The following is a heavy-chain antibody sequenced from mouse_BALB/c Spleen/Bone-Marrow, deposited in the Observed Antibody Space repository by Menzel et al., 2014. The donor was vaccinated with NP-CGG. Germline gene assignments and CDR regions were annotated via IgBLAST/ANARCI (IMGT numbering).Heavy chain of an antibody. Sequence: QVQLQQPGAELVKPGASVKLSCKASGYTFTSYWMHWVKQRPGQGLEWIGEINPSNGRTNYIEKFKSKATLTVDKSSSPAYIQLSSQTSEDSAVYDCARWGCSYWCFDVWGAGTTVTVSS. V-gene: IGHV1S81*02. CDR1: GYTFTSYW. CDR2: INPSNGRT. J-gene: IGHJ1*01. CDR3: ARWGCSYWCFDV.